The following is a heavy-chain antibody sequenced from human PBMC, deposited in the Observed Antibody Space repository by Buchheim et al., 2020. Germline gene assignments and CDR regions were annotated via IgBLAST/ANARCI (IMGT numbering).Heavy chain of an antibody. CDR1: GFTFSSYA. Sequence: EVQLLESGGGLVQPGGSLRLSCAASGFTFSSYAMNWVRQAPGRGLEWVSAICRTGDVTHYADSVKGRFTISRDNPKNTLYLQLNSLRGEDAALYYCAKDYDGSGSYYTHFEKWGQGTL. D-gene: IGHD3-22*01. CDR2: ICRTGDVT. CDR3: AKDYDGSGSYYTHFEK. J-gene: IGHJ1*01. V-gene: IGHV3-23*01.